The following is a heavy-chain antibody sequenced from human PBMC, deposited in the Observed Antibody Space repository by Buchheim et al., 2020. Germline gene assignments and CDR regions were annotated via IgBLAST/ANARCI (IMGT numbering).Heavy chain of an antibody. Sequence: QMQLQESGPGLVKPSQTLSLTCTVSGGSISSGGYYWSWIRQHPGKGLEWIGYIYYSGSTYYNPSLKSRVTISVDTSKNQFSLKLSSVTAADTAVYYCARDRGYDFWSGYYPTLYYYYGMDVWGQGTT. CDR1: GGSISSGGYY. J-gene: IGHJ6*02. CDR3: ARDRGYDFWSGYYPTLYYYYGMDV. D-gene: IGHD3-3*01. CDR2: IYYSGST. V-gene: IGHV4-31*03.